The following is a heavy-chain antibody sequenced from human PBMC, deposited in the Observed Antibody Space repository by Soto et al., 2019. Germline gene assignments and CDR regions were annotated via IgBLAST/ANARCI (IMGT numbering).Heavy chain of an antibody. D-gene: IGHD5-18*01. CDR1: GFTFRSFG. CDR3: AKVPYSYGFNFDY. J-gene: IGHJ4*02. Sequence: PGGSLRLSCAASGFTFRSFGMHWVRQAPGKGLEWVAVISYDGSNKYYADSVKGRFTISRDNSKNTLYLQMNSLRAEDTAVYYCAKVPYSYGFNFDYWGQGTLVTVSS. V-gene: IGHV3-30*18. CDR2: ISYDGSNK.